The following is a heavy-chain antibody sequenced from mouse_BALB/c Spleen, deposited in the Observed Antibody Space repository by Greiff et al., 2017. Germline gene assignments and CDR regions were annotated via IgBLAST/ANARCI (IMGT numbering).Heavy chain of an antibody. J-gene: IGHJ2*01. CDR3: ARGRGLRSFDY. CDR1: GFTFSSYA. V-gene: IGHV5-6-5*01. D-gene: IGHD2-4*01. CDR2: ISSGGST. Sequence: EVKLMESGGGLVKPGGSLKLSCAASGFTFSSYAMSWVRQTPEKRLEWVASISSGGSTYYPDSVKGRFTISRDNARNILYLQMSSLRSEDTAMYYCARGRGLRSFDYWGQGTTLTVSS.